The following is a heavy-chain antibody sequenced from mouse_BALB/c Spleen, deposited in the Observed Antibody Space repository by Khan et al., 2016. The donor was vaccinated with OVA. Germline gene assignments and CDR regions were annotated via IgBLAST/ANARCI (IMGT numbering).Heavy chain of an antibody. V-gene: IGHV3-2*02. CDR1: GYSITSDYA. CDR3: ARDGSRYNYAMDY. J-gene: IGHJ4*01. D-gene: IGHD1-1*01. CDR2: ISYSGST. Sequence: EVQLQESGPGLVKPSQSLSLTCTVTGYSITSDYAWNWIRQFPGNKLEWMGFISYSGSTNYNPSLKSLISITRDTSKNKSFLQLNSVTTEDTATYYCARDGSRYNYAMDYWGQGTSVTVSS.